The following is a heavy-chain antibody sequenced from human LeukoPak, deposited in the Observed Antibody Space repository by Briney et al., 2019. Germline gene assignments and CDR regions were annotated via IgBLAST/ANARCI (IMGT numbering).Heavy chain of an antibody. D-gene: IGHD4-17*01. CDR2: ISAYNGNT. Sequence: GASVKVSCKASGYTFTSYGISWVRQAPGQGLEWMGWISAYNGNTNYAQKFQGRVTITADKSTSTAYMELSSLRSEDTAVYYCASTYGGMTTVTSDYFDYWGQETLVTVSS. CDR1: GYTFTSYG. V-gene: IGHV1-18*01. J-gene: IGHJ4*02. CDR3: ASTYGGMTTVTSDYFDY.